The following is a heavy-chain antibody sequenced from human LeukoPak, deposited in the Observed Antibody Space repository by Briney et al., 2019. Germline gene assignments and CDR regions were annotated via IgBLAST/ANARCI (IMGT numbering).Heavy chain of an antibody. V-gene: IGHV1-2*02. Sequence: ASVKVSCKASGYTFTDHYMHWVGQAPGQALEWIGWINPNSGDTKFAQKLQRRVTLTRDTSISTVYMELSRVSSDDTAMYYCARSEFSFGDPFDYWGQGPLVRVPS. CDR1: GYTFTDHY. J-gene: IGHJ4*02. CDR2: INPNSGDT. CDR3: ARSEFSFGDPFDY. D-gene: IGHD5-18*01.